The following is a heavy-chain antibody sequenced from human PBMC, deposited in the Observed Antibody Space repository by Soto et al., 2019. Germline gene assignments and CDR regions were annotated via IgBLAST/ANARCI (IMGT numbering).Heavy chain of an antibody. V-gene: IGHV2-5*02. J-gene: IGHJ4*02. CDR2: IYWEDSK. CDR3: AHKGPEDWPLDY. Sequence: QITLKESGPTLVRPTQTLTLTCAFSGFSLSTSGVGVGWIRQPPGKALEWLAVIYWEDSKHYSPSLRSRLTITKDTSKNHVVLTMTNMDPMDTGTYYCAHKGPEDWPLDYWGQGTLVTVSS. D-gene: IGHD3-9*01. CDR1: GFSLSTSGVG.